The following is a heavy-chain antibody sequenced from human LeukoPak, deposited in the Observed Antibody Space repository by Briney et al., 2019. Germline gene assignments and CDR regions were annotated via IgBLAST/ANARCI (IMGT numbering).Heavy chain of an antibody. J-gene: IGHJ4*02. V-gene: IGHV3-30*04. Sequence: GRSLRLSCAASGFTFSSYAMHWVRQAPGKGLEWVAVISYDGSNKYYADSVKGRLTISRDNSKNTLYLQMNSLRAEDTAVYYCARDLERVFDYWGQGTLVTVSS. CDR3: ARDLERVFDY. CDR2: ISYDGSNK. D-gene: IGHD1-1*01. CDR1: GFTFSSYA.